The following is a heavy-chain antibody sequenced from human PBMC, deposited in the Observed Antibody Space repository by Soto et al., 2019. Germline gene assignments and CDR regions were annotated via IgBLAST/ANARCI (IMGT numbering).Heavy chain of an antibody. V-gene: IGHV1-24*01. Sequence: ASVKVSCNVSGYTLTELSMHWVRQAPGKGLEWMGGFDPEDGETIYAQKCQGRVTMTEDTSTDTAYMELSSLRSEDTAVYYCATDRFGILDRVFDYWGQGTLVTVSS. J-gene: IGHJ4*02. CDR1: GYTLTELS. D-gene: IGHD3-3*01. CDR2: FDPEDGET. CDR3: ATDRFGILDRVFDY.